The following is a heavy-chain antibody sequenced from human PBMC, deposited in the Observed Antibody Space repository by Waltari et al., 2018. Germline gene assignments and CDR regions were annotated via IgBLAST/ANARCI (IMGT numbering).Heavy chain of an antibody. D-gene: IGHD6-6*01. CDR1: VFSLSTSAVG. CDR2: IYWNDDK. CDR3: ARLTYSSSGAFDI. Sequence: QITLKESGPTLVRPTQTLTLTCTFSVFSLSTSAVGVGWIPPPPGKSLEWLALIYWNDDKRYSPSLRGRLTITQNTSQNQVILTIADIDPVNTPTYSCARLTYSSSGAFDIWGQGTMVTVSS. J-gene: IGHJ3*02. V-gene: IGHV2-5*01.